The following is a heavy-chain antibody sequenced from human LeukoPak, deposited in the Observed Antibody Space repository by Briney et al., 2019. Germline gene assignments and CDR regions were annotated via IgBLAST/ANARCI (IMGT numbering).Heavy chain of an antibody. Sequence: GGSLRLSCAASGFTHSSYWMSWVRQAPGKGLEWVANIKQDGSEKYYVDSVKGRFTISRDNAKNSLYLQMNSLRAEDTAVYYCARDADSDYWGQGTLVTVSS. J-gene: IGHJ4*02. CDR2: IKQDGSEK. CDR3: ARDADSDY. CDR1: GFTHSSYW. V-gene: IGHV3-7*01. D-gene: IGHD3-22*01.